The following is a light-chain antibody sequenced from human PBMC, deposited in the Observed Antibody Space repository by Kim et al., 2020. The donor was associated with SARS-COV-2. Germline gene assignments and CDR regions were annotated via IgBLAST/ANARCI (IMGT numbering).Light chain of an antibody. Sequence: EIVLTQSPGTLSLSPGERATLSCRASQSVSSRYFAWYQQKPGQAPRLLIYGASSRATGIPDRFSGSGSGTDFTLTISRLEPEDFAVYYCQQFDRSSWTFGQGTKVDIK. V-gene: IGKV3-20*01. J-gene: IGKJ1*01. CDR3: QQFDRSSWT. CDR2: GAS. CDR1: QSVSSRY.